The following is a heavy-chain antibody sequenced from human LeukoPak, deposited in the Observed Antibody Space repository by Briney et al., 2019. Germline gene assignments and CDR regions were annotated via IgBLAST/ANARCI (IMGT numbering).Heavy chain of an antibody. Sequence: GGSLRLSCAASGFTFSNAWMSWVRQAPGKGLEWVGRIKSKTDGGTTDYAAPVEGRFTISRDDSKNTLYLQMNSLRTVDTAVYYCTTYTAMVEFDYWGQGTLVTVSS. D-gene: IGHD5-18*01. J-gene: IGHJ4*02. CDR1: GFTFSNAW. CDR3: TTYTAMVEFDY. V-gene: IGHV3-15*01. CDR2: IKSKTDGGTT.